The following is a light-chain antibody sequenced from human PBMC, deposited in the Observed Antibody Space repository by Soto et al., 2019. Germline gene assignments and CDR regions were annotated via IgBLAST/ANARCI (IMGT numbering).Light chain of an antibody. CDR1: XXXSXSY. CDR3: QQYGRSPPIT. V-gene: IGKV3-20*01. Sequence: EIVLTQSPGTLSLXPWXXATXXXXXXXXXSXSYLAWYQQKPGQAPRXLXYGASSRATGIPDRFSGSGSGTDFTLTINRLEPEDFAVYYCQQYGRSPPITFGQGTRLEIK. CDR2: GAS. J-gene: IGKJ5*01.